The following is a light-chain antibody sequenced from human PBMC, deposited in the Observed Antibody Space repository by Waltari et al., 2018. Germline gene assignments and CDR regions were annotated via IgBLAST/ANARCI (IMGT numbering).Light chain of an antibody. CDR1: NIGSKT. Sequence: SYILTQPPSVSVAPGQTARIPCGGNNIGSKTVHWYQQKPGQAPVLVVSDDSDRPSGIRERFSDSNSGNTATLTISRVEAGDEADYYCQVWDSSSDHRVFGGGTTLTV. CDR3: QVWDSSSDHRV. V-gene: IGLV3-21*02. CDR2: DDS. J-gene: IGLJ3*02.